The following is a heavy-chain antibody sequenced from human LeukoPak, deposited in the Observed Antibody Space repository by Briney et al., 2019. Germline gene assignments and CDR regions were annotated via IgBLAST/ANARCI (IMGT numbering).Heavy chain of an antibody. J-gene: IGHJ3*01. CDR3: ASHVWFVEFYDAFDF. CDR2: IYHSGST. Sequence: SETLSLTCTVSGYSISSGYYWGWIPQPPGKGLEWIWSIYHSGSTYYNPSLKSRVPISGDTSKNQFPLELSPLTAPDKAVDYCASHVWFVEFYDAFDFWGQGTMVTVSS. D-gene: IGHD3-10*01. CDR1: GYSISSGYY. V-gene: IGHV4-38-2*02.